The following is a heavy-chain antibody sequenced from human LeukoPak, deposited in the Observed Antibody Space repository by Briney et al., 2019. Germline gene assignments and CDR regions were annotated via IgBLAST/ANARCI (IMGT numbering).Heavy chain of an antibody. Sequence: GPVKVSCKASGYTFTSCYMHWVRQAPGQGLEWMGIINPSGGSTSYAQKFQGRVTMTRDTSTSTVYMELSSLRSEDTAVYYCARVMSRDGYKLDYWGQGTLVTVSS. CDR2: INPSGGST. J-gene: IGHJ4*02. V-gene: IGHV1-46*01. D-gene: IGHD5-24*01. CDR1: GYTFTSCY. CDR3: ARVMSRDGYKLDY.